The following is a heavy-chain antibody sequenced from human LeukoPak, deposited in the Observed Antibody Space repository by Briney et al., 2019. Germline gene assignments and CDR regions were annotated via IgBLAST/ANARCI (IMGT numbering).Heavy chain of an antibody. Sequence: ASVKVSCKASGYTXTSYGISGVRQAPGQGLEWMGWISAYNGNTNYAQKLQGRVTMTTDTSTSTAYMELRSLRSDDTAVYYCARDFSVVGYCSGGSCRTDYWGQGTLVTVSS. V-gene: IGHV1-18*01. J-gene: IGHJ4*02. CDR2: ISAYNGNT. D-gene: IGHD2-15*01. CDR1: GYTXTSYG. CDR3: ARDFSVVGYCSGGSCRTDY.